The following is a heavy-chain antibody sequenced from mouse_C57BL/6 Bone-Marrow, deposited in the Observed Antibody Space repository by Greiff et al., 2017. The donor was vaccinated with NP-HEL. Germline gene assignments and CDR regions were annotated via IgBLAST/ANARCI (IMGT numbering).Heavy chain of an antibody. Sequence: EVKLMESGGGLVKPGGSLKLSCAASGFTFSDYGMHWVRQAPEKGLEWVAYISSGSSTIYYADTVKGRFTISRDNAKNTLFLQMTSLRSEDTAMYYCAKLCRRGFYAMDYWGQGTSVTVSS. J-gene: IGHJ4*01. D-gene: IGHD1-1*02. CDR3: AKLCRRGFYAMDY. CDR1: GFTFSDYG. V-gene: IGHV5-17*01. CDR2: ISSGSSTI.